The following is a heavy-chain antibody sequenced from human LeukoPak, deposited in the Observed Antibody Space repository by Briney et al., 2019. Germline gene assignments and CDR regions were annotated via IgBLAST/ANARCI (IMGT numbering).Heavy chain of an antibody. CDR2: VNHSGTT. CDR1: GGSFSGYY. D-gene: IGHD3-22*01. Sequence: SETLSLTCAVYGGSFSGYYWSWIRQPPGKGPEWIGEVNHSGTTKYNPSLKSRVTISVDTSKNQFSLKLSSVPAADTAKYYCARRYSYDSSISQSSPIDYWGQGMLVTVSS. CDR3: ARRYSYDSSISQSSPIDY. V-gene: IGHV4-34*01. J-gene: IGHJ4*02.